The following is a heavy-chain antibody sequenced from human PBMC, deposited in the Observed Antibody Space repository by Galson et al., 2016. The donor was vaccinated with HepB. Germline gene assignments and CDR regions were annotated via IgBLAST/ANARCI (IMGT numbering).Heavy chain of an antibody. CDR1: GFAFTDHS. CDR3: AKDTDHAAVIGGSFDS. V-gene: IGHV3-43*01. J-gene: IGHJ4*02. CDR2: ISWDGRLT. Sequence: SLRLSCAASGFAFTDHSMHWVRQAPGMGLQWVSLISWDGRLTYYADSVKGRFTVSRDNSKNSLFLQMNSLRIEDTGMYFCAKDTDHAAVIGGSFDSWGQGTRVTVS. D-gene: IGHD2/OR15-2a*01.